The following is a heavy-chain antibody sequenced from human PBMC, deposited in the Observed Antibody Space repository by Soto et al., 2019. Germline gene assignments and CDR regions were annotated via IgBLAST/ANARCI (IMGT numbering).Heavy chain of an antibody. CDR3: ARVQYYYDSSGYYYFDY. V-gene: IGHV1-46*01. Sequence: QVQLVQSGAEVKKPGASVKVSCKASGYTFTSYYMHWVRQAPGQGLEWMGIINPSGGSTSYAQKFQGRVTMTRATSTSTVYMELSSLRSEDTAVYYCARVQYYYDSSGYYYFDYWGQGTLVTVSS. J-gene: IGHJ4*02. CDR1: GYTFTSYY. CDR2: INPSGGST. D-gene: IGHD3-22*01.